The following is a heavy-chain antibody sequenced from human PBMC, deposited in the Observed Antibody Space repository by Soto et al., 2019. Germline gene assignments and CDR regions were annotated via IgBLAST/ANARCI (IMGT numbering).Heavy chain of an antibody. CDR2: ISTSSSTR. CDR1: GFIFSSYG. Sequence: EVQLVESGGGLVQPGGSLRLSCAASGFIFSSYGMNWVRQAPGKGLEWLSYISTSSSTRYYADSVKDRFTISRDNAKNSLYLQMNSLRDEDTAVYYCARAPSGATTGFDYWGQGTLLTVSS. V-gene: IGHV3-48*02. J-gene: IGHJ4*02. CDR3: ARAPSGATTGFDY. D-gene: IGHD1-26*01.